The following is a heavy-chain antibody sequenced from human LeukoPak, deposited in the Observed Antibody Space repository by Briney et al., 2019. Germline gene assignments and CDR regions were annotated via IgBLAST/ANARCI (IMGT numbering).Heavy chain of an antibody. Sequence: ASVKVSCKASGYTFTGYYIHWVRQAPGQGLEWMGWINPNSGGTNYAQKFQGRVTMTRDTSISTAYMELSRLRSDDTAVYYCARVYGSGSYYVRWLDPWGQGTLVTVSS. CDR1: GYTFTGYY. V-gene: IGHV1-2*02. CDR3: ARVYGSGSYYVRWLDP. D-gene: IGHD1-26*01. CDR2: INPNSGGT. J-gene: IGHJ5*02.